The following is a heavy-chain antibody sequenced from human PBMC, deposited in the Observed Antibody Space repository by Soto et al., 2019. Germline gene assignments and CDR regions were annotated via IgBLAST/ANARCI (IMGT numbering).Heavy chain of an antibody. J-gene: IGHJ4*02. CDR2: ISWNSGSI. Sequence: EVQLVESGGNLVQPGWSLRLSCAASGFTFDEYAMHWVRQAPGKGLEWVSGISWNSGSIGYADSVKGRFTISRDNAKNFLYLQMHSLRAEATDLYFCEREGTRAYTASWCYLDYWSLATLLPVSS. D-gene: IGHD2-2*02. CDR3: EREGTRAYTASWCYLDY. CDR1: GFTFDEYA. V-gene: IGHV3-9*01.